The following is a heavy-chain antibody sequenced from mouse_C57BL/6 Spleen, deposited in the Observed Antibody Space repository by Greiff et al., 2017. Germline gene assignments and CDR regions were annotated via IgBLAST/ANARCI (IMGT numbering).Heavy chain of an antibody. CDR3: ARGGYDDAMDY. J-gene: IGHJ4*01. Sequence: QVQLKESGAELVRPGASVKLSCKASGYTFTDYYINWVKQRPGQGLEWIARIYPGSGNTYYNEKFKGKATLTAEKSSRTAYMQLSSLTSEDSAVYFCARGGYDDAMDYWGQGTSVTVSS. V-gene: IGHV1-76*01. CDR1: GYTFTDYY. CDR2: IYPGSGNT. D-gene: IGHD2-2*01.